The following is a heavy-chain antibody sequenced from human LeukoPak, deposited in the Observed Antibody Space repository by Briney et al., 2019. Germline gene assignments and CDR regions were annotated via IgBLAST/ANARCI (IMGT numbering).Heavy chain of an antibody. CDR3: AKDPGVLLWFGELSI. J-gene: IGHJ4*02. V-gene: IGHV3-23*01. CDR1: GFTFSSYA. Sequence: PGGSLRLSCAASGFTFSSYAMSWVRQAPGGGLEWVSAISGSGGSTYYADSVKGRFTISRDNSKNTLYLQMNSLRAEDTAVYYCAKDPGVLLWFGELSIWGQGTLVTVSS. CDR2: ISGSGGST. D-gene: IGHD3-10*01.